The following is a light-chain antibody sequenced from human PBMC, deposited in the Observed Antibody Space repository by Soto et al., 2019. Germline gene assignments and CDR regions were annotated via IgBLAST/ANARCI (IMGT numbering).Light chain of an antibody. J-gene: IGKJ1*01. CDR1: ETVRNNS. V-gene: IGKV3-20*01. Sequence: EIVLTQSQGTLSLSPGERAIRSCRASETVRNNSLAWYQQKPGQAPRLLIYNSSTRTTGIPDRFSGSGSGTDFTLTISRLEPEDFALYFCQHCRDFPQTFDQGTRVEIK. CDR2: NSS. CDR3: QHCRDFPQT.